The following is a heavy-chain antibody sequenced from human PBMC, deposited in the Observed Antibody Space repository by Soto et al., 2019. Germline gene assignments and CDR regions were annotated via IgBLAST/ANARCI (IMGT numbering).Heavy chain of an antibody. D-gene: IGHD3-16*01. V-gene: IGHV3-30*03. CDR3: ARDPSFGYYFDY. CDR1: GFTFNNYG. Sequence: QVQLVESGGGGVQPGRSLRLSCSASGFTFNNYGMNWVRQAPGKGLEWVTVISYDGSNRYYADSVKGRFTISRDNSKNTLSLQMNSLRAEDTAVYYCARDPSFGYYFDYWGQGTLVTVSS. CDR2: ISYDGSNR. J-gene: IGHJ4*02.